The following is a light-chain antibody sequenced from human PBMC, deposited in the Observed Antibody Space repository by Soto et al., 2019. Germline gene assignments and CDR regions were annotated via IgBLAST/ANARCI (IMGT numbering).Light chain of an antibody. J-gene: IGKJ1*01. Sequence: IQLNQSPSSLSSSVGDRVTITCRASQGISSYLAWYQQKPGKAPKLLIYAATTLQSGVPARFSGSGSGTDFTLTISGLQPDDFASYYCQQSGDTPPWMFGQGTKVDIK. CDR3: QQSGDTPPWM. V-gene: IGKV1-9*01. CDR1: QGISSY. CDR2: AAT.